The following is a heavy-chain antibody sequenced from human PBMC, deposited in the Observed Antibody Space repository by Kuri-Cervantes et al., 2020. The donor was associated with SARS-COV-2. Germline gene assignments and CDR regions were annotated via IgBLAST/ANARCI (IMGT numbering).Heavy chain of an antibody. CDR3: ARDIPTTNDAFDI. V-gene: IGHV1-8*02. J-gene: IGHJ3*02. CDR1: GYTFTGFY. CDR2: MNPNSGNT. Sequence: ASVKVSCKASGYTFTGFYMHWVRQATGQGLEWMGWMNPNSGNTGYAQKFQGRVTLTRDTSISTAYMELNSLRAEDTAVYYCARDIPTTNDAFDIWGQGTMVTVSS. D-gene: IGHD4-17*01.